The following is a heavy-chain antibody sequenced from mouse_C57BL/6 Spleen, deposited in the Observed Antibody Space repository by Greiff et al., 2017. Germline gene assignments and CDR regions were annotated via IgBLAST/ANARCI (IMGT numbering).Heavy chain of an antibody. CDR1: GYSITSGYY. CDR3: ARDRDYGSSYHYAMDY. J-gene: IGHJ4*01. Sequence: DVQLQESGPGLVKPSQSLSLTCSVTGYSITSGYYWNWIRQFPGNKLEWMGYISYDGSNNYNPSLKNRISITRDTSKNQFFLKLNSVTTEDTATYYCARDRDYGSSYHYAMDYWGQGTSVTVSS. D-gene: IGHD1-1*01. CDR2: ISYDGSN. V-gene: IGHV3-6*01.